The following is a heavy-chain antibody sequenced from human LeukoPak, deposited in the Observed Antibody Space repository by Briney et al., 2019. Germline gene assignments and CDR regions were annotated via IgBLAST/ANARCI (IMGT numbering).Heavy chain of an antibody. CDR3: ARGYYDSGTYSGYFQH. D-gene: IGHD3-10*01. V-gene: IGHV4-59*01. CDR1: GGSISDYY. J-gene: IGHJ1*01. Sequence: SETLSLTCTVSGGSISDYYWNWIRQPPGKGLEWIGYIYYSGSTNYNPSLKSRVTISVDTSKTRFSLRLSSVTAADTAVYYCARGYYDSGTYSGYFQHWGQGTLVTVSS. CDR2: IYYSGST.